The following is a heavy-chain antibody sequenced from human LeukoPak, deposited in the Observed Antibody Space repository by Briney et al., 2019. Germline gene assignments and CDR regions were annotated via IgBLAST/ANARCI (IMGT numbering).Heavy chain of an antibody. D-gene: IGHD3-22*01. J-gene: IGHJ5*02. CDR3: ATDHLRYDSSAEGFDP. CDR2: FDPEDGET. CDR1: GYTLTELS. Sequence: ASVKVSCKVSGYTLTELSMHWVRQAPGKGLEWMGGFDPEDGETIYAQKFQGRVTMTEDTSTDTAYMELSSLRSEDTAVYYCATDHLRYDSSAEGFDPWGQGTLVTVSS. V-gene: IGHV1-24*01.